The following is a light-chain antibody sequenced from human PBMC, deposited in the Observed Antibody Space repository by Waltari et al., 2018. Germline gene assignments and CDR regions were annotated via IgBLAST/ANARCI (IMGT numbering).Light chain of an antibody. J-gene: IGKJ2*01. CDR3: QQYGRSWNT. V-gene: IGKV3-20*01. CDR2: GAS. Sequence: EIVWTQSPGTLSLSPGERATLTCRASQSVSSSYLAWYQQKPGQAPRLLIHGASSRATGIPDRFSGSGSGTDFTLTISRLEPEDFAVYYCQQYGRSWNTFGQGTKLEIK. CDR1: QSVSSSY.